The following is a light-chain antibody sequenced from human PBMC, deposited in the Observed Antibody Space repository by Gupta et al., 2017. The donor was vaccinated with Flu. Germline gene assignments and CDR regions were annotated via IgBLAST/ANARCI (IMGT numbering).Light chain of an antibody. CDR2: EVN. V-gene: IGLV2-14*01. CDR1: SSDLGGYNF. Sequence: SITMSCTGTSSDLGGYNFVSWYQHHPGKAPKLMIFEVNRRPSGVSNRFSGSKSGNTASLTISGLQAEDEADYYCSSFSSSSTLVFGGGTKVTVL. CDR3: SSFSSSSTLV. J-gene: IGLJ2*01.